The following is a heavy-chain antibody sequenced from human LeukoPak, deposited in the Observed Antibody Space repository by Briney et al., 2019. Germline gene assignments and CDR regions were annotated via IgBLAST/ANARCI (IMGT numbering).Heavy chain of an antibody. V-gene: IGHV4-4*07. CDR1: GGSISSYC. D-gene: IGHD1-26*01. J-gene: IGHJ6*03. Sequence: PSETLSLTCTVSGGSISSYCWSWIRQPAGKGLEWIGRIYTSGSTNYNPSLKSRVTMSVDTSKNQFSLKLSSVTAADTAVYYCARVGGSYSYYYYMDVWGKGTTVTVSS. CDR3: ARVGGSYSYYYYMDV. CDR2: IYTSGST.